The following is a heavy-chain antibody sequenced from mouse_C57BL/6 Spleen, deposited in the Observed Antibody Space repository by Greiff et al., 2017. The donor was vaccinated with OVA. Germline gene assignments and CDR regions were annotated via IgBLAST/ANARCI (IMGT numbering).Heavy chain of an antibody. Sequence: EVKLMESGGGLVKPGGSLKLSCAASGFTFSDYGMHWVRQAPEKGLEWVAYISSGSSTIYYADTVKGRFTISRDNAKNTLFLQMTSLRSEDTAMYYCARHYLAYWGQGTLVTVSA. D-gene: IGHD1-1*02. CDR3: ARHYLAY. CDR2: ISSGSSTI. V-gene: IGHV5-17*01. J-gene: IGHJ3*01. CDR1: GFTFSDYG.